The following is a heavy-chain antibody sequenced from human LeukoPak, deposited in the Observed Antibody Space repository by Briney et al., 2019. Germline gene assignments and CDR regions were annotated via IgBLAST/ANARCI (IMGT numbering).Heavy chain of an antibody. D-gene: IGHD4-17*01. CDR3: ACYGDYDPYYYYGMDV. J-gene: IGHJ6*02. CDR1: GFTFSSYS. Sequence: GGSLRLSCAASGFTFSSYSMNWVRQAPGKGLEWVSSISSSSSYIYYADSVKGRFTISRDNAKNSLYLQMNSLRDEDTAVYYCACYGDYDPYYYYGMDVWGQGTTVTVSS. V-gene: IGHV3-21*01. CDR2: ISSSSSYI.